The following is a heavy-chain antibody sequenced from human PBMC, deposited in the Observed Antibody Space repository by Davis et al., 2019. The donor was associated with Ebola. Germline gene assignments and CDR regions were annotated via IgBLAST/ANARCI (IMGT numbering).Heavy chain of an antibody. CDR3: ARLGQWLVGGYFDL. CDR2: IIPIFGTA. J-gene: IGHJ2*01. Sequence: SVKVSCKASGGTFSSYAISWVRQAPGQGLEWMGGIIPIFGTANYAQKFQGRVTITADESTSTAYMELSSLRSDDTAVYYCARLGQWLVGGYFDLWGRGTLVTVSS. V-gene: IGHV1-69*13. CDR1: GGTFSSYA. D-gene: IGHD6-19*01.